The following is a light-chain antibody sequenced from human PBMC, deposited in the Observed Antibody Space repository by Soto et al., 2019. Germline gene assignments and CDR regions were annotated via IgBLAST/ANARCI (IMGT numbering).Light chain of an antibody. CDR1: QSLSGNY. V-gene: IGKV3-20*01. CDR3: QQYNNWPPGCT. CDR2: GAY. J-gene: IGKJ3*01. Sequence: ETVLTQSPGTLSLSPGERATLSCRASQSLSGNYLVWYQQRRGQPPRVLIHGAYTRATGIPDRFSGSGSGTDFTLTISSLEPEDFAIYYCQQYNNWPPGCTFGPGTKVDIK.